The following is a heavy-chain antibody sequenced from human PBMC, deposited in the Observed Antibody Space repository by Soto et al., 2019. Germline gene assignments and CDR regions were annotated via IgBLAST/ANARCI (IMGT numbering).Heavy chain of an antibody. CDR1: GGSISSYY. Sequence: SETLSLTCTVSGGSISSYYWSWIRQPPGKGLEWIGYIYYSGSTNYNPSLKSRVTISVDTSKNQFSLKLSSVTAADTAVYYCAREKRVSEQWLLHGGGAFDIWGQGTMVTVSS. CDR2: IYYSGST. V-gene: IGHV4-59*01. J-gene: IGHJ3*02. CDR3: AREKRVSEQWLLHGGGAFDI. D-gene: IGHD6-19*01.